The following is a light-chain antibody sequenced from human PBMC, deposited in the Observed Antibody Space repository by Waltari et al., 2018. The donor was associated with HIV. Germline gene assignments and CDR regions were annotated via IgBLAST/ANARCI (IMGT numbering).Light chain of an antibody. J-gene: IGKJ2*01. CDR3: QQSYSSPNN. Sequence: DIQMTQSPSSLSASLGDRVTITCRASQSISSHLNWYQQKPGEAPKLLIYAASSLRSDVPSRFSGSGSGTEFTLTISSLQLEDFATYFCQQSYSSPNNFGQGT. CDR1: QSISSH. CDR2: AAS. V-gene: IGKV1-39*01.